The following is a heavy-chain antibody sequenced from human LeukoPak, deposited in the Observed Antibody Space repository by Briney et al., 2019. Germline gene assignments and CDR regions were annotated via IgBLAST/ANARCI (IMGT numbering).Heavy chain of an antibody. Sequence: PGGSLRLSCAASGFTFSSYWMSWVRQAPGKGLEWVANIKQDGSEKYYVDSVKGRFTISRDNAKNSLYLQMNSLRAEDTAVYYCARDQSSTSCYIGGFCYYYYHMDAWGKGTTVTVSS. CDR3: ARDQSSTSCYIGGFCYYYYHMDA. V-gene: IGHV3-7*01. D-gene: IGHD2-2*02. J-gene: IGHJ6*03. CDR1: GFTFSSYW. CDR2: IKQDGSEK.